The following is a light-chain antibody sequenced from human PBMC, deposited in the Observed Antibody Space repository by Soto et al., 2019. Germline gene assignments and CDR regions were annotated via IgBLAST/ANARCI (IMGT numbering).Light chain of an antibody. CDR3: GTWDTSLSAVV. Sequence: QSVLTQPPTVSGAPGQKVSISCSGSSSNIENNYVSWYQHLPGTAPKLLIYDNNLRPSGIPDRFSGSRSGTSATLGITGLQTGDEADYYCGTWDTSLSAVVFGGGTKLTVL. CDR2: DNN. J-gene: IGLJ2*01. CDR1: SSNIENNY. V-gene: IGLV1-51*01.